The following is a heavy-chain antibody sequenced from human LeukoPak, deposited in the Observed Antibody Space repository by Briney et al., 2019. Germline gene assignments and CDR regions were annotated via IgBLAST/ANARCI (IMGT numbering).Heavy chain of an antibody. CDR3: ARVGYSYVINDWSRTGLGAYPTKYYYHMDV. Sequence: SETLSLTCAVSGGSFSGYYWSWIRQPPGKGLEWIGEINHSGSTNYNPSLKSRVTISGDTSKNQFSLKLSSVTAADTAVYFCARVGYSYVINDWSRTGLGAYPTKYYYHMDVWGKGTTGTVSS. D-gene: IGHD5-18*01. V-gene: IGHV4-34*01. CDR2: INHSGST. J-gene: IGHJ6*03. CDR1: GGSFSGYY.